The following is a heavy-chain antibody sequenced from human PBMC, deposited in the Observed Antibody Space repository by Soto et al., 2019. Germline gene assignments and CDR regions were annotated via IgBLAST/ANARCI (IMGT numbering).Heavy chain of an antibody. CDR3: ARSNYDILTGYYYYYMDV. V-gene: IGHV1-3*01. CDR1: GYTFTSYA. CDR2: INAGNGNT. Sequence: QVQLVQSGAEVKKPGASVKVSCKASGYTFTSYAMHWVRQAPGQRLEWMGWINAGNGNTKYSQKFQGRVTITRDTSESTAYMELSSLRSEDTAVYYCARSNYDILTGYYYYYMDVWGKGTTVTVSS. D-gene: IGHD3-9*01. J-gene: IGHJ6*03.